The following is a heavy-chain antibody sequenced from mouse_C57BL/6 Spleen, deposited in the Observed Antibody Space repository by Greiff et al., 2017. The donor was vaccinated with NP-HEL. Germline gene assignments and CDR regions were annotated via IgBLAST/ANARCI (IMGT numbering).Heavy chain of an antibody. Sequence: EVHLVESGGGLVKPGGSLKLSCAASGFTFSSYAMSWVRQTPEKRLEWVATISDGGSYTYYPDNVKGRFTISRDNAKNNLYLQMSHLKSEDTAMYYCARGETGTWFAYWGQGTLVTVSA. CDR2: ISDGGSYT. D-gene: IGHD4-1*01. J-gene: IGHJ3*01. CDR1: GFTFSSYA. V-gene: IGHV5-4*01. CDR3: ARGETGTWFAY.